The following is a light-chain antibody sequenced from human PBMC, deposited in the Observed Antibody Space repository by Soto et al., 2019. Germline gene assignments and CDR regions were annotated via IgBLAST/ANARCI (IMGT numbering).Light chain of an antibody. J-gene: IGKJ4*01. Sequence: EIVLTQSQVTLSLSPGERATLSCRASETLSSNSLAWYQQRPGQTPRVLVYGASNRATGIPDNFSGSGSGTDFTLTVSRLEPEDFAVYYCQQYERLPITFGGGTKVDI. V-gene: IGKV3-20*01. CDR3: QQYERLPIT. CDR2: GAS. CDR1: ETLSSNS.